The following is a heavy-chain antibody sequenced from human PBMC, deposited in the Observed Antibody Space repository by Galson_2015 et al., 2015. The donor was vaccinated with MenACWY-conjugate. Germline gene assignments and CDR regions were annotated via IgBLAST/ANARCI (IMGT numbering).Heavy chain of an antibody. J-gene: IGHJ6*03. Sequence: LSCAASGFTFRRFGMHWVRQAPGTGLEWMAVISYDGSNESYADSVKGRFTISRDNSKNTLYLQMNSLRADDTAVYYCAKDWSVPYSTISYYFYMDVWGKGTTVTVSS. CDR2: ISYDGSNE. CDR3: AKDWSVPYSTISYYFYMDV. CDR1: GFTFRRFG. V-gene: IGHV3-30*18. D-gene: IGHD6-13*01.